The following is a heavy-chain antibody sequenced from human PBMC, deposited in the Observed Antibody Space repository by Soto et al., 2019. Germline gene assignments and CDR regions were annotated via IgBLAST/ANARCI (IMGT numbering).Heavy chain of an antibody. CDR3: ARVTAHCSSTSCYAFDI. J-gene: IGHJ3*02. V-gene: IGHV4-38-2*02. CDR2: IYHSGST. D-gene: IGHD2-2*01. Sequence: SETLSLTCTVSGYSISSGYYWGWIRQPPGKGLEWIGSIYHSGSTYYNPSLKSRVTISVDTPKNQFSLKLSSVTAADTAVYYCARVTAHCSSTSCYAFDIWGQGTMVTVSS. CDR1: GYSISSGYY.